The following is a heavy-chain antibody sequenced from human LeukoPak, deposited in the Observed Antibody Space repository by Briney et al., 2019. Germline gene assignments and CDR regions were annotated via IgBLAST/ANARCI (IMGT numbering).Heavy chain of an antibody. Sequence: PGGSLRLSCAASGFTFSSHGMHCVRQAPGKGLEWVAVISYDGSSKYYADSVKGRFTISRDNSKNTLYVQMNSLRADDTAVYYCARDISGHYSFDYWGQGTLVTVS. J-gene: IGHJ4*02. D-gene: IGHD2-15*01. CDR1: GFTFSSHG. CDR2: ISYDGSSK. CDR3: ARDISGHYSFDY. V-gene: IGHV3-30*19.